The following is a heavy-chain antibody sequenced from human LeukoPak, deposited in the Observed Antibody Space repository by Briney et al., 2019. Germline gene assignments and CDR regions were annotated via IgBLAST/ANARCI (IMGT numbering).Heavy chain of an antibody. CDR3: ARAGSDIVVVPAATKGYWYFDL. J-gene: IGHJ2*01. CDR2: IYYSGST. V-gene: IGHV4-30-4*01. D-gene: IGHD2-2*01. Sequence: SETLSLTCTVSGGSISSGDYYWSWIRQPPGKGLEWIGYIYYSGSTYYNPSLKSRVTISVDTSKNQFSLKLSSATAADTAVYYCARAGSDIVVVPAATKGYWYFDLWGRGTLVTVSS. CDR1: GGSISSGDYY.